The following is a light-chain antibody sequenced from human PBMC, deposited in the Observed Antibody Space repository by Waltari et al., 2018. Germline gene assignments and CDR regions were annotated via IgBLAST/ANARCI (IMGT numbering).Light chain of an antibody. CDR2: DVS. Sequence: QSALTQPASVSGSPGQSITISCTGTSSDVGAYNYVSWYQPHPGKAPRLMLSDVSKRPSGVSDRFAGSKSGNTASRTISGLQAEDEADYYCSSYTSSMTVVFGGGTKLTVL. CDR3: SSYTSSMTVV. V-gene: IGLV2-14*03. CDR1: SSDVGAYNY. J-gene: IGLJ2*01.